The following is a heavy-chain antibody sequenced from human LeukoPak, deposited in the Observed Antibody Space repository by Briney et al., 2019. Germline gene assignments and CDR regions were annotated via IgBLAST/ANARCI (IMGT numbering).Heavy chain of an antibody. CDR2: ISSSGSTI. CDR3: AREFGLRYFDWLLWGAFDI. J-gene: IGHJ3*02. V-gene: IGHV3-48*04. Sequence: GGSLRLSCAASGFTFSSYWMHWVRQAPGKGLEWVSYISSSGSTIYYADSVKGRFTISRDNAKNSLYLQMNSLRAEDTAVYYCAREFGLRYFDWLLWGAFDIWGQGTMDTVSS. CDR1: GFTFSSYW. D-gene: IGHD3-9*01.